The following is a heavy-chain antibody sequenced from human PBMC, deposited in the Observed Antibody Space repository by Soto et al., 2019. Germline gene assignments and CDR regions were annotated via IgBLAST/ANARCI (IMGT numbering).Heavy chain of an antibody. D-gene: IGHD3-10*01. CDR1: GFTFSSYV. J-gene: IGHJ3*02. Sequence: VQLVESGGGVVQPGRSLRLSCAASGFTFSSYVIHWVRQAPGKGLEWVSSISSSSSYIYYADSVKDRFTISRDNAKNSLYLQMNSLRAEDTAVYYCARDRRIGGVRVDAFDIWGQGTMGTVSS. CDR2: ISSSSSYI. V-gene: IGHV3-21*01. CDR3: ARDRRIGGVRVDAFDI.